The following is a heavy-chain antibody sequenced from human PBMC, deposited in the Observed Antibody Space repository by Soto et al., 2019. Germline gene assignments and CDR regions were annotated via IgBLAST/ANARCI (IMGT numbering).Heavy chain of an antibody. V-gene: IGHV1-3*01. J-gene: IGHJ6*02. D-gene: IGHD5-18*01. CDR1: GYTFTSYA. CDR2: INAGNGNT. CDR3: ARGLPSHVDTAMVSLGDYYGMDV. Sequence: QVQLVQSGAEVKKPGASVKVSCKASGYTFTSYAMHWVRQAPGQRLEWMGWINAGNGNTKYSQKXQGXXXITRDTSASTXXMXRXXLRSEDTAVYYCARGLPSHVDTAMVSLGDYYGMDVWGQGTTVTVSS.